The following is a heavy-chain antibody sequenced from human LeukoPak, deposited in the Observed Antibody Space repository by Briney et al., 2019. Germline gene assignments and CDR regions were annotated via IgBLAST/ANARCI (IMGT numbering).Heavy chain of an antibody. CDR1: GYTFTGYY. D-gene: IGHD2-2*01. V-gene: IGHV1-2*02. CDR2: INPNSGGT. Sequence: GASVKVSCKASGYTFTGYYIHWVRQAPGQGLVWMGWINPNSGGTNYAQKFQGRVTMTRDTSISTAYMELSRLRSDDTAVYYCAREAENSAALGDYWGQGTLVTVSS. J-gene: IGHJ4*02. CDR3: AREAENSAALGDY.